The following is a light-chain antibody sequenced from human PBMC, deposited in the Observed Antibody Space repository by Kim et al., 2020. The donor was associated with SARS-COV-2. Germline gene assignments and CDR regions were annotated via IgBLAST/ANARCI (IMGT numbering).Light chain of an antibody. Sequence: LSPNEKVTITRRASQNIGRNLHWYQQKANQSPKLLIKYASQAISGVPSRCSGSGSGTDFTLTISSLEAEDAALYYCHQSSSFPQTFGHGTKVDIK. CDR1: QNIGRN. J-gene: IGKJ1*01. CDR3: HQSSSFPQT. CDR2: YAS. V-gene: IGKV6-21*02.